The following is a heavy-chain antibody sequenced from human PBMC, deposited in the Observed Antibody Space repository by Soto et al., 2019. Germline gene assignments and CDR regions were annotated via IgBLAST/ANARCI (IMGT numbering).Heavy chain of an antibody. CDR1: GYTFTSYG. J-gene: IGHJ4*02. CDR2: ISAYNGNT. Sequence: ASVKVSCKASGYTFTSYGISWVRQAPGQGLEWMGWISAYNGNTNYAQKLQGRVTMTTDTSTSTAYMELRSLRSDDTAVYYCARDAPMIAARLFGYWGQGTLVTVSS. V-gene: IGHV1-18*04. D-gene: IGHD6-6*01. CDR3: ARDAPMIAARLFGY.